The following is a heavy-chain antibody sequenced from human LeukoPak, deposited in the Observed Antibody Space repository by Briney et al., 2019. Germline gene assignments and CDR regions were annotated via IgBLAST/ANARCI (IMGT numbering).Heavy chain of an antibody. J-gene: IGHJ1*01. CDR2: ISSSGSTI. CDR3: ARVQDGSSWYEYFQH. Sequence: GGSLRLSCAASGFTFSDYYMSWIRQAPGKGLEWVSYISSSGSTIYYADSVKGRFTISRDNAKNSLFLQMNSLRAEDTAVYYCARVQDGSSWYEYFQHWGQGTLVTVSS. D-gene: IGHD6-13*01. CDR1: GFTFSDYY. V-gene: IGHV3-11*04.